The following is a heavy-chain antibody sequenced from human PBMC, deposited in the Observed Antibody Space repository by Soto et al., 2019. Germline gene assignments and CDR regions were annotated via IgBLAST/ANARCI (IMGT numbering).Heavy chain of an antibody. D-gene: IGHD6-19*01. CDR2: ISSSSSTI. CDR3: ARDSEYSSGWYWVSFDL. CDR1: GFTFSSYS. J-gene: IGHJ2*01. Sequence: GGSLRLSCAASGFTFSSYSMNWVRQAPGKGLEWVSYISSSSSTIYYADSVKGRFTISRDNAKNSLYLQMNSLRAEDTAVYYCARDSEYSSGWYWVSFDLWGRGTLVTVSS. V-gene: IGHV3-48*01.